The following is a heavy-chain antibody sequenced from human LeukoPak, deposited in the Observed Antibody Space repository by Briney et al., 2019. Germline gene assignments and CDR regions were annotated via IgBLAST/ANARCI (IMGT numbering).Heavy chain of an antibody. Sequence: PGGSLRLSCAASGFTFSSYWMSWVRQAPGKGLEWVANIKQDGSEKYYVDSVKGRFTISRDNAKNSLYLQMNSLRAEDTAVYYCARAHYDFWSGYPNLDYWGQGTLVTVSS. CDR1: GFTFSSYW. V-gene: IGHV3-7*01. J-gene: IGHJ4*02. D-gene: IGHD3-3*01. CDR3: ARAHYDFWSGYPNLDY. CDR2: IKQDGSEK.